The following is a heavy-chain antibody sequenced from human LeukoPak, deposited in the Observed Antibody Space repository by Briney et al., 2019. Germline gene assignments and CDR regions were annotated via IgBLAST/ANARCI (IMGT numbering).Heavy chain of an antibody. CDR3: ARGLRPTVPSAYGY. D-gene: IGHD2-21*01. CDR2: INPNSGGT. CDR1: GYTFTGYY. Sequence: ASVKVSCKASGYTFTGYYMHWVRQAPGQGLEWMGWINPNSGGTNYAQKFQGRVTMTRDTSISAAYMELSRLRSDDTAAYYCARGLRPTVPSAYGYWGQGTLVTVSS. V-gene: IGHV1-2*02. J-gene: IGHJ4*02.